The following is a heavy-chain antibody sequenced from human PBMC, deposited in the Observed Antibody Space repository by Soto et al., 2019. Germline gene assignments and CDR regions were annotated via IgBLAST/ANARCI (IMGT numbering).Heavy chain of an antibody. CDR1: GFTFSSYA. CDR2: ISGSGGST. D-gene: IGHD3-3*01. CDR3: AKDDPPVSVRFLEWSTGYYYYGMDV. J-gene: IGHJ6*02. V-gene: IGHV3-23*01. Sequence: GGSLRLSCAASGFTFSSYAMSWVRQAPGKGLEWVSAISGSGGSTYYADSVKGRFTISRDNSKNTLYLQMNSLGAEDTAVYYCAKDDPPVSVRFLEWSTGYYYYGMDVWGQGTTVTVSS.